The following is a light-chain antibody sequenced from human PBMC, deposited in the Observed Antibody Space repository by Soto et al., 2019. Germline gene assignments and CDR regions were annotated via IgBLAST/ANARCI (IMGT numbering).Light chain of an antibody. CDR1: SGHSNYA. CDR2: LNSDGSH. Sequence: QPVLTQSPSAYASLVASVKLTCTVSSGHSNYAIAWHQQQSEKGPRYLMKLNSDGSHSKGDGIPDRFSGSSSGAERYLTISRLQSEDEAEYYCQTWGSGIVVFGGGTKLTVL. V-gene: IGLV4-69*01. CDR3: QTWGSGIVV. J-gene: IGLJ2*01.